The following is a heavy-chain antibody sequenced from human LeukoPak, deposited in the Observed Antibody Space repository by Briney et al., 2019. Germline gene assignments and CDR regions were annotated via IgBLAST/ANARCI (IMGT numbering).Heavy chain of an antibody. Sequence: GGSLRLSCAASGFTFSSYGMHWVRQAPGKGLEWVALIWYDGSSKHYADSVRGRFTISRDNSKNTLYLQMNSLRAEDTAVYYCARVSLSAVAGPPDYWGQGTLVTVSS. CDR3: ARVSLSAVAGPPDY. CDR2: IWYDGSSK. J-gene: IGHJ4*02. V-gene: IGHV3-33*01. CDR1: GFTFSSYG. D-gene: IGHD6-19*01.